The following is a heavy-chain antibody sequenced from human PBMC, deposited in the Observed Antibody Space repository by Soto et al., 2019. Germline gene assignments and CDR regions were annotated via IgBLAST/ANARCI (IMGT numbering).Heavy chain of an antibody. V-gene: IGHV2-70*04. Sequence: GSGPTLVNPTQTLTLTCTFSGFSLSTSGMRVSWIRQPPGKALEWLARIDWDDDKFYSTSLKTRLTISKDTSKNQVVLTMTNMDPVDTATCYCARQYGDFDYWGQGTLVTVSS. CDR3: ARQYGDFDY. D-gene: IGHD3-10*01. CDR1: GFSLSTSGMR. CDR2: IDWDDDK. J-gene: IGHJ4*02.